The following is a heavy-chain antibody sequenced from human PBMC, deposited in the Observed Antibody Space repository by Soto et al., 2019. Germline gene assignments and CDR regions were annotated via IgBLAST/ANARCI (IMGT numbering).Heavy chain of an antibody. CDR2: MNPNSGNT. CDR1: GYTFPSYD. Sequence: RASVKVSCKASGYTFPSYDINWVRQATGQGLEWMGWMNPNSGNTGYAQKFQGRVTMTRNTSISTAYMELSSLRSEDTAVYYCASMRGSGSYIYYYYMDVWAKGTTVNVSS. D-gene: IGHD3-10*01. J-gene: IGHJ6*03. V-gene: IGHV1-8*01. CDR3: ASMRGSGSYIYYYYMDV.